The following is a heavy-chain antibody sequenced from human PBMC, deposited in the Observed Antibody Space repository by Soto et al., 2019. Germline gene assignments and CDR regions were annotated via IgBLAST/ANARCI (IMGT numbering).Heavy chain of an antibody. CDR3: ARDRGITMVRGVIRWFDP. Sequence: SVKVSCKASGGTFSSYAISWVRQAPGQGLEWMGGIIPIFGTANYAQKFQGRVTITADESTSTAYMELSSLRSEDTAVYYCARDRGITMVRGVIRWFDPWGQGTLVTVSS. J-gene: IGHJ5*01. CDR2: IIPIFGTA. D-gene: IGHD3-10*01. CDR1: GGTFSSYA. V-gene: IGHV1-69*13.